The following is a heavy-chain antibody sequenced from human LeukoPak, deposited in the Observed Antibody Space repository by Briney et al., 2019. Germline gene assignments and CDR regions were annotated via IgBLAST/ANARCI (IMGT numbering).Heavy chain of an antibody. CDR2: IYPGDSDT. Sequence: SGESLKISCKGSGYSFTSYWIGWVRQMPGKGLEWMGIIYPGDSDTRYSPSFQGQVTISADKSISTAYLQWSSPKASDTAMYYCARQGGIAVAGNYFDYWGQGTLVTVSS. V-gene: IGHV5-51*01. J-gene: IGHJ4*02. D-gene: IGHD6-19*01. CDR1: GYSFTSYW. CDR3: ARQGGIAVAGNYFDY.